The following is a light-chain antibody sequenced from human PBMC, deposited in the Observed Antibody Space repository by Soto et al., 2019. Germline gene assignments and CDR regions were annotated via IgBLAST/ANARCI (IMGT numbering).Light chain of an antibody. CDR1: QSIGNW. Sequence: DVQLTQAPSTLSASVGDRFTITCRASQSIGNWLAWYQQKPGKAPNLLIYDASTLENGVPSRFSGSASGTDFTLTISSLQPDDFATYYCQQYNSYSPLTFGGGTKVDIK. CDR3: QQYNSYSPLT. J-gene: IGKJ4*01. V-gene: IGKV1-5*01. CDR2: DAS.